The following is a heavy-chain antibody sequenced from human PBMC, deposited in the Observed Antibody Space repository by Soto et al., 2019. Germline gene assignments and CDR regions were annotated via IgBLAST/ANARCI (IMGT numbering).Heavy chain of an antibody. V-gene: IGHV4-31*03. CDR1: GGSISSGGYY. CDR2: IYYSGST. D-gene: IGHD2-2*01. J-gene: IGHJ6*02. CDR3: AREDGGYCSSTSCRKWGYYYYYGMDV. Sequence: SETLSLTCTVSGGSISSGGYYWSWIRQHPGKGLEWIGYIYYSGSTYHNPSLKSRVTISVDTSKNQFSLKLSSVTAADTAVYYCAREDGGYCSSTSCRKWGYYYYYGMDVWGQGTTVTVS.